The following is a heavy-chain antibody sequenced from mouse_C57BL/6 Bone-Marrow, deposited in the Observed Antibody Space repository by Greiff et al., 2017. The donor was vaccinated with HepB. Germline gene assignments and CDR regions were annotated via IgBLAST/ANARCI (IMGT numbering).Heavy chain of an antibody. CDR2: IRLKSDNYAT. D-gene: IGHD2-3*01. J-gene: IGHJ4*01. CDR3: INNDGYPHAMDY. Sequence: EVKVVESGGGLVQPGGSMKLSCVASGFTFSNYWMNWVRQSPEKGLEWVAQIRLKSDNYATHYAESVKGRFTISRDDSKSSVYLQMNNLRAEDTGIYYCINNDGYPHAMDYWGQGTSVTVSS. V-gene: IGHV6-3*01. CDR1: GFTFSNYW.